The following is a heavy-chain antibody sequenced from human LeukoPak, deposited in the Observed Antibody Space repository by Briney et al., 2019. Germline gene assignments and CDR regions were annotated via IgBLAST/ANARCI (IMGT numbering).Heavy chain of an antibody. D-gene: IGHD3-10*01. Sequence: ASVKVSCKASGYTFTGYYMHWVRQAPGQGLEWMGWINPNSGGTNYAQKFQGRVTMTRDTSISTAYMELSRLRSDDTAVYYCARVVWGATNGYYFDYWGQGTLVTVSS. CDR3: ARVVWGATNGYYFDY. CDR1: GYTFTGYY. V-gene: IGHV1-2*02. CDR2: INPNSGGT. J-gene: IGHJ4*02.